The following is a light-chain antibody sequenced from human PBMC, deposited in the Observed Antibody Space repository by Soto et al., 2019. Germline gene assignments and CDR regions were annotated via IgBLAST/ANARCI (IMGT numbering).Light chain of an antibody. CDR2: DAS. V-gene: IGKV3-11*01. CDR3: QQRSSLFT. CDR1: QSVPDSS. J-gene: IGKJ3*01. Sequence: EIVLTQSPGTLSLSPGERATLSCRASQSVPDSSLAWYQQRPGQSPRLLIYDASHRATGIPPRFSGSGSGTDFTLTISSLEPEDFAIYYCQQRSSLFTFGPGTKVEIK.